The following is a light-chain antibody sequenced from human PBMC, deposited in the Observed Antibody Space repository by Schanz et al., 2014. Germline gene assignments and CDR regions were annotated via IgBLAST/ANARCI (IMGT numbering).Light chain of an antibody. CDR2: GAS. CDR3: QQYNNWPS. CDR1: QSVSSS. J-gene: IGKJ1*01. V-gene: IGKV3-15*01. Sequence: EIVLTQSPDTLSLSPGERATLSCRASQSVSSSWLAWYQQKPGQAPRLLIYGASTRATGIPARFSGSGSGTEFTLTISSLQSEDFAVYYCQQYNNWPSFGQGTKVEIK.